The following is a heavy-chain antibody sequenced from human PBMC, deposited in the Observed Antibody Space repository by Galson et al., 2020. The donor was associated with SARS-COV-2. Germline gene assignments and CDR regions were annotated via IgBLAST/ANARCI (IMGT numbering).Heavy chain of an antibody. Sequence: GESLKISCKGSGYSFTSYWIGWVRQMPGKALEWTGIIYPGDSDTRYSPSFQGQVTISADKSISTAYLQWSSLKASDTAMYYCARTSVGVVAATGDWFDPWGQGTLVTVSS. CDR1: GYSFTSYW. J-gene: IGHJ5*02. V-gene: IGHV5-51*01. CDR3: ARTSVGVVAATGDWFDP. CDR2: IYPGDSDT. D-gene: IGHD2-15*01.